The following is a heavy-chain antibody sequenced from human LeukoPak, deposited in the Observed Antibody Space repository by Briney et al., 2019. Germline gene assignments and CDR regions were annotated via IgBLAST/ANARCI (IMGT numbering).Heavy chain of an antibody. CDR3: ARAPAVALHPYYMDV. V-gene: IGHV1-46*01. CDR1: GYTFTSYY. J-gene: IGHJ6*03. CDR2: INPSGGST. Sequence: VKVXXKASGYTFTSYYMHWVRQAPGQGLEWMGIINPSGGSTNYAQKFQGRVTITADESTSTAYMELSSLRSEDTAVYYCARAPAVALHPYYMDVWGKGTTVTVSS. D-gene: IGHD6-19*01.